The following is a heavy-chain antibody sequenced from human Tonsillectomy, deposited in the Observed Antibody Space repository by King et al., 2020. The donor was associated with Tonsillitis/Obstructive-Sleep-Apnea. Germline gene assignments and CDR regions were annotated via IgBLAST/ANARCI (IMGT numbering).Heavy chain of an antibody. D-gene: IGHD4-11*01. J-gene: IGHJ6*02. CDR2: IRSKAYGGTT. V-gene: IGHV3-49*04. CDR1: GFTFGDYA. CDR3: TRAPGSKPPYYYGMDV. Sequence: VQLVESGGGLVQPGRSLRLSCTASGFTFGDYAMSWVRQAPGKGLEWVGFIRSKAYGGTTEYAASVKGRFTISRDDSKSIAYLQMNSLKTEDTAVYYCTRAPGSKPPYYYGMDVWGQGTTVTVSS.